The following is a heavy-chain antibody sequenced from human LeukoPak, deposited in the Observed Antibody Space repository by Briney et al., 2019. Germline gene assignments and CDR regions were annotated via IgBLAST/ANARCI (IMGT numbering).Heavy chain of an antibody. D-gene: IGHD5-24*01. CDR1: GFTFNIYA. V-gene: IGHV3-23*01. J-gene: IGHJ1*01. CDR2: ISETSRKT. CDR3: VQEARRDGHKLAPVAEH. Sequence: PGGSLRLSCAASGFTFNIYAMSWVRQAPGKGLEWVSAISETSRKTYYADSVKGRFTISRDNSKNTLYLQMNGLRDEDTAVYYCVQEARRDGHKLAPVAEHWGQGTLVTVSS.